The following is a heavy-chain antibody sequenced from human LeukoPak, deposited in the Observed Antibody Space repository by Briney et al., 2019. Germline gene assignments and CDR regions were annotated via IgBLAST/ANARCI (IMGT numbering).Heavy chain of an antibody. V-gene: IGHV3-48*01. J-gene: IGHJ5*02. Sequence: PGGSLRLSCAASGFTFSSYSMNWVRQAPGKGLEWVSYISSSSSTIYYADSVKGRFTISRDNSKNTLYLQMNSLRAEDTAVYYCAKGALSTSWFGMRFDPWGQGTLVTVSS. CDR1: GFTFSSYS. D-gene: IGHD2-2*01. CDR3: AKGALSTSWFGMRFDP. CDR2: ISSSSSTI.